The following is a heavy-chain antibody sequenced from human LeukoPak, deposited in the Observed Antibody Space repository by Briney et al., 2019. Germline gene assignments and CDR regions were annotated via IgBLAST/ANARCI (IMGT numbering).Heavy chain of an antibody. V-gene: IGHV4-61*02. CDR1: GGSISSGSYY. J-gene: IGHJ4*02. Sequence: SETLSLTCTVSGGSISSGSYYWSWIRQPAGKGLEWIGRIYTSGSTNYNPSLKSRVTISVDTSKNQFSLKLSSVTAADTAVYYCARGYLWYYYDSSGYYGYWGQGTLVTVSS. CDR2: IYTSGST. D-gene: IGHD3-22*01. CDR3: ARGYLWYYYDSSGYYGY.